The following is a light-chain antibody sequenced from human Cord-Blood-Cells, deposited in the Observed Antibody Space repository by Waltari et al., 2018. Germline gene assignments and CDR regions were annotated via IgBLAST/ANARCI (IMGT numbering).Light chain of an antibody. CDR1: SSAVGGYNY. V-gene: IGLV2-8*01. J-gene: IGLJ3*02. CDR3: SSYAGSNNWV. Sequence: SALTQPPSASGSPGHSVTLPCTGTSSAVGGYNYVYWYQQHPGKAPKLMIYEVSKRPSGVPDRFSGSKSGNTASLTVSGLQAEDEADYYCSSYAGSNNWVFGGWPKLTVL. CDR2: EVS.